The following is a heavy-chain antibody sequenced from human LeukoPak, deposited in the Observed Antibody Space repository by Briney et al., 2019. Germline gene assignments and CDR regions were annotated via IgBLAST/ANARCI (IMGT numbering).Heavy chain of an antibody. CDR2: INSDGSST. J-gene: IGHJ4*02. CDR3: VRSSIDY. CDR1: GFTFSSYW. V-gene: IGHV3-74*01. Sequence: PGVSLRLSCAASGFTFSSYWMHSVRQPPGKGLVGVSRINSDGSSTSYADSVKGRFTISRHNAKNTLYLQINRLRAEATAVYYCVRSSIDYWGQGTLVTVSS.